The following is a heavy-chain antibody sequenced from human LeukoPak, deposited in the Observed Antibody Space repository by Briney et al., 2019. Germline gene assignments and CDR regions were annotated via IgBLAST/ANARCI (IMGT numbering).Heavy chain of an antibody. CDR3: ARDRLDYYDSSGYIDY. D-gene: IGHD3-22*01. V-gene: IGHV4-4*07. CDR1: GGSISSYY. J-gene: IGHJ4*02. CDR2: IYTSGST. Sequence: SETLSLTCTVSGGSISSYYWSWIRQPAGKGLEWIGRIYTSGSTNYNPSLMSRVTMSVDTSKNQFSLKLSSVTAADTAVYYCARDRLDYYDSSGYIDYWGQGTLVTVSS.